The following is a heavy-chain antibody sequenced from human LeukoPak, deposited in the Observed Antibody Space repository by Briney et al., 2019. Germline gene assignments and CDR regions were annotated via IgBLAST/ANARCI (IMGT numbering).Heavy chain of an antibody. CDR2: ISSSASAI. J-gene: IGHJ4*02. CDR3: ARDFCSSTSCYANAELDY. D-gene: IGHD2-2*01. Sequence: GGLRLSCAASGFTFSDYYMSWIRQAPGKGLEWVSYISSSASAIYYADSVKGRFTISRDNAKNSLYLQMNSLRAEDTAVYYCARDFCSSTSCYANAELDYWGQGTLVTVSS. CDR1: GFTFSDYY. V-gene: IGHV3-11*01.